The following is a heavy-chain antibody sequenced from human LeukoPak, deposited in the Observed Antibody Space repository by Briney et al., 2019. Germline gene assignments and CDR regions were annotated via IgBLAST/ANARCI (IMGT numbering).Heavy chain of an antibody. J-gene: IGHJ4*02. CDR3: AKDLHIVVVPAAMGD. Sequence: VGSLRLSCAASGFTFSSYAMSWVRQAPGKGLEWVSAISGSGGSTYYADSVKGRFTISRDNSKNTLYLQMNSLRAEDTAVYYCAKDLHIVVVPAAMGDWGQGTLVTVSS. CDR1: GFTFSSYA. V-gene: IGHV3-23*01. CDR2: ISGSGGST. D-gene: IGHD2-2*01.